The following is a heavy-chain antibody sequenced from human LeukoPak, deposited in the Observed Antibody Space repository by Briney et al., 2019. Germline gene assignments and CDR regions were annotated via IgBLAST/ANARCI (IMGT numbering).Heavy chain of an antibody. CDR1: GGSFSGYY. Sequence: SETLSLTCAVYGGSFSGYYWSWIRQPPGKGLEWIGEINHSGSTNYNPSLKSRVTISVDTSKNQFSLKLSSVTAADTAVYYCARGMRFLAGYMDVWGKGTTVTVSS. CDR3: ARGMRFLAGYMDV. J-gene: IGHJ6*03. D-gene: IGHD2-21*01. V-gene: IGHV4-34*01. CDR2: INHSGST.